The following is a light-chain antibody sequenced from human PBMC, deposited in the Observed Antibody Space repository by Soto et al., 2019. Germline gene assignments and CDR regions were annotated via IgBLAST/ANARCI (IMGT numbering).Light chain of an antibody. Sequence: DIQMTQSPSSLSASVGDRVTITCRASQSIRNDLYWYQQKPGKAPKLLIYAASNLQGGVPSRFSGSGSGTDFTLTISSLQPEDFATYYCQQSYSTPPYTFGQGTRLEIK. CDR1: QSIRND. CDR3: QQSYSTPPYT. J-gene: IGKJ2*01. CDR2: AAS. V-gene: IGKV1-39*01.